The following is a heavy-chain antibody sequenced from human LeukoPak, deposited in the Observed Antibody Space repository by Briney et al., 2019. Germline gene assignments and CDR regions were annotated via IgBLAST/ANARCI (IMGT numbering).Heavy chain of an antibody. Sequence: GGSLRLSCAASGFTFSSYSMNWVRQAPGKGLEWVSAISGSGGSTYYADSVKGRFTISRDNSKNTLYLQMNSLRAEDTAVYYCAKAKVVTLPAEYFQHWGQGTLVTVSS. J-gene: IGHJ1*01. V-gene: IGHV3-23*01. CDR3: AKAKVVTLPAEYFQH. D-gene: IGHD4-23*01. CDR1: GFTFSSYS. CDR2: ISGSGGST.